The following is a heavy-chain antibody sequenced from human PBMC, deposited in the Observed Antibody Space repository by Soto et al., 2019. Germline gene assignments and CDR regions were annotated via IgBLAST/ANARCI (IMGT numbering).Heavy chain of an antibody. D-gene: IGHD6-19*01. Sequence: SVKVSCKASRGTFSSYAISWVRQAPGQGLEWMGGIIPIFGTANYAQKFQGRVTITADESTSTAYMELSSLRSEDTAVYYCARDRGAVAGTRWYYGMDVWGQGTTVTVSS. CDR1: RGTFSSYA. CDR3: ARDRGAVAGTRWYYGMDV. J-gene: IGHJ6*02. CDR2: IIPIFGTA. V-gene: IGHV1-69*13.